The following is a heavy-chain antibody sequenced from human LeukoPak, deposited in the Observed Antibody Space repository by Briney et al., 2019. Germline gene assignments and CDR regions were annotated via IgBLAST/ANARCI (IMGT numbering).Heavy chain of an antibody. Sequence: GGSLRLSCAASGFTFSSYSMNWVRQAPGKGLEWVSSISSSSYIYYADSVKGRFTISRDNAKNSLYLQMNSLRAEDAAVYYCARDADIVVVPAAIEDAFDIWGQGTMVTVSS. CDR2: ISSSSYI. CDR1: GFTFSSYS. J-gene: IGHJ3*02. CDR3: ARDADIVVVPAAIEDAFDI. D-gene: IGHD2-2*01. V-gene: IGHV3-21*01.